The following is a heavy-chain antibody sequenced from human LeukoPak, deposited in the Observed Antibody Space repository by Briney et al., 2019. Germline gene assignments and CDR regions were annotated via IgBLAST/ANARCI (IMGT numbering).Heavy chain of an antibody. CDR2: ITSAGNFI. CDR3: ASDLWDH. J-gene: IGHJ4*02. V-gene: IGHV3-21*01. CDR1: GFTFSTYT. Sequence: GASLRLSCAASGFTFSTYTMIWVRQAPGKGLEWVSSITSAGNFIYYADSLRGRFTVSRDNAKNSLYLQMNRLRAEDTAMYYCASDLWDHWGQGTLVTVSS.